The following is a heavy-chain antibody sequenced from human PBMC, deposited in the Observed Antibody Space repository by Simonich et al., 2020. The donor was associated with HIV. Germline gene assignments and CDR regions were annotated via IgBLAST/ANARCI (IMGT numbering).Heavy chain of an antibody. CDR1: GGSFSGYY. V-gene: IGHV4-34*01. D-gene: IGHD4-17*01. Sequence: QVQLQQWGAGLLKPSETLSLTCAVYGGSFSGYYWRWIRQSPGKGREWIGEINHSGSSNYNPSLKSRVTISVDASKNQFSLKLSSVTAADTAVYYCTRGYGDYGDYWGQGTLVTVSS. J-gene: IGHJ4*02. CDR2: INHSGSS. CDR3: TRGYGDYGDY.